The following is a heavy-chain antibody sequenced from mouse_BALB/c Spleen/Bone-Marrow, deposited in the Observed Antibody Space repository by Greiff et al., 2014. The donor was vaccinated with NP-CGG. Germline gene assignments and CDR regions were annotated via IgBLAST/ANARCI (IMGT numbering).Heavy chain of an antibody. CDR2: INPNNGVT. CDR3: ARRQLGPAWFAY. CDR1: GYTFTEYT. Sequence: EVQLQESRPELVKPGTSVKISCKTSGYTFTEYTIHWVKQSHGKSLEWIGGINPNNGVTAYNQKFRGEATLTVDKSSSTAYMELRSLTFEDSAVYYCARRQLGPAWFAYWGQGTLVTVSA. J-gene: IGHJ3*01. V-gene: IGHV1-18*01. D-gene: IGHD3-2*01.